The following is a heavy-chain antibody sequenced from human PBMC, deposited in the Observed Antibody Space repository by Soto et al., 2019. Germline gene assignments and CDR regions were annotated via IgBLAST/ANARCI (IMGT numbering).Heavy chain of an antibody. Sequence: SVKVSCKASGGTFSSYAISWVRQAPGQRLEWIGXIVVXXXNXNXAXKXXXXVTITRDMSTSTAYMELSRLRSEDTALYYCAADLRIWFGELLWDYWGQGTLVTVSS. CDR3: AADLRIWFGELLWDY. V-gene: IGHV1-58*02. CDR1: GGTFSSYA. CDR2: IVVXXXNX. J-gene: IGHJ4*02. D-gene: IGHD3-10*01.